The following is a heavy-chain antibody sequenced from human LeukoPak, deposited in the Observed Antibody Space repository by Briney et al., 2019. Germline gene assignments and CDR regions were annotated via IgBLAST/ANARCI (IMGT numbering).Heavy chain of an antibody. CDR3: ARRIRLVVAKGGMNWFDP. J-gene: IGHJ5*02. V-gene: IGHV4-39*07. Sequence: SETLSLTCTVSGGSISSGNYYWSWIRQPPGKGLEWIGEINHSGSTNYNPSLKSRVTISVDTSKNQFSLKLSSVTAADTAVYYCARRIRLVVAKGGMNWFDPWGQGTLVTVSS. D-gene: IGHD3-22*01. CDR1: GGSISSGNYY. CDR2: INHSGST.